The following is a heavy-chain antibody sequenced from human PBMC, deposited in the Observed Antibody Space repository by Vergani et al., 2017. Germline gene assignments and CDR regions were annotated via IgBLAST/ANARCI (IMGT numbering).Heavy chain of an antibody. D-gene: IGHD5-18*01. CDR2: IYYSGST. Sequence: QVQLQESGPGLVKPSQPLSLTCTVSGGSISSYYWSWIRQPPGKGLEWIGYIYYSGSTNYNPSLKSRVTISVDTSKNQFSLKLSSVTAADTAVYYCARALDTAMVAFVGMDVWGQGTTVTVSS. V-gene: IGHV4-59*01. J-gene: IGHJ6*02. CDR1: GGSISSYY. CDR3: ARALDTAMVAFVGMDV.